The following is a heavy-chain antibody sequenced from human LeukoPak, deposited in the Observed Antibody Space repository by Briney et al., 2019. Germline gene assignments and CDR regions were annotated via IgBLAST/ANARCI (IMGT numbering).Heavy chain of an antibody. V-gene: IGHV3-23*01. CDR2: ISGRGGST. CDR1: GFTFSSYA. Sequence: GGSLRLSCAASGFTFSSYAVSWVRQAPGVGLEWVSTISGRGGSTFYADSVKGRFTISRDNSKNTLYLQMNSLRAQDTAVYYCAKSLAVPGSPDYWGQGTLVTVSS. D-gene: IGHD6-19*01. CDR3: AKSLAVPGSPDY. J-gene: IGHJ4*02.